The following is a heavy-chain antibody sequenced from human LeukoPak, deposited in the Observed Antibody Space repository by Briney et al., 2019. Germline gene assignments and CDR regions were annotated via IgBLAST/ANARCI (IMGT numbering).Heavy chain of an antibody. CDR3: ARGDYAPYYYYYYYMDV. CDR1: GYTFTGYY. V-gene: IGHV1-2*02. D-gene: IGHD4-17*01. Sequence: ASVKVSCKASGYTFTGYYMHWVRQAPGQGLEWMGWINPNSGGTNYAQKFQGRVTMTRDTSISTAYMELSSLRSEDTAVYYCARGDYAPYYYYYYYMDVWGKGTTVTVSS. CDR2: INPNSGGT. J-gene: IGHJ6*03.